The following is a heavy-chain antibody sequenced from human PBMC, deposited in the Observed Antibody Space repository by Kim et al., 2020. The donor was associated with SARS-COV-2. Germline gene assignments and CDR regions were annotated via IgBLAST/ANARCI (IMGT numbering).Heavy chain of an antibody. D-gene: IGHD3-3*01. J-gene: IGHJ5*02. CDR3: ARDRTIFGVVNNWFDP. Sequence: SLKSRVTMSVDTSKNQFSLKLSSVTAADTAVYYCARDRTIFGVVNNWFDPWGQGTLVTVSS. V-gene: IGHV4-4*07.